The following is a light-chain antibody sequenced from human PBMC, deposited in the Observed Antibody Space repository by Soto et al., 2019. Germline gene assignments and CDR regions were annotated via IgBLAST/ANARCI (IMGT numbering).Light chain of an antibody. Sequence: DVQLTQSPSFLSASIGDRVTITCRASQGISHYLAWYQQKPGKAPKLLIYAASTLQSGVPSRFSGSGSGTEFTLTISSLQPDDFATYYCQQYNSYSFGQGTKVDIK. CDR2: AAS. CDR3: QQYNSYS. CDR1: QGISHY. V-gene: IGKV1-9*01. J-gene: IGKJ1*01.